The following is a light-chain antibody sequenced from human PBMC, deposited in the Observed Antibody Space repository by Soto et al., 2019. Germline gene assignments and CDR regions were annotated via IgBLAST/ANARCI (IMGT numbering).Light chain of an antibody. CDR2: RNN. CDR3: AAWDDSLSVPV. J-gene: IGLJ2*01. Sequence: QSVLTQPPSASGTPGRWVTISCSGSSSNIGSNYVYWYQQLPGTAPKLLIYRNNQRPSGVPDRFSGSKSGTSASLAISGLRSEDEADYYCAAWDDSLSVPVFGGGTKVTVL. CDR1: SSNIGSNY. V-gene: IGLV1-47*01.